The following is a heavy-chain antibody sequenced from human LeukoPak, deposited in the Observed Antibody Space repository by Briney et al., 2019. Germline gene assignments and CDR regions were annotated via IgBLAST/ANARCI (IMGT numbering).Heavy chain of an antibody. Sequence: GASVKVSCKASGGTFSSYAISWVRQAPGQGLEWMGWMNPNSGNMGYAQKFQGRVTMTKDTSINTAYMQLYSLRSEDTAVYYCARGYSPSVRTTGNDYWGQGTLVTVSS. CDR1: GGTFSSYA. CDR3: ARGYSPSVRTTGNDY. J-gene: IGHJ4*02. V-gene: IGHV1-8*02. D-gene: IGHD1-1*01. CDR2: MNPNSGNM.